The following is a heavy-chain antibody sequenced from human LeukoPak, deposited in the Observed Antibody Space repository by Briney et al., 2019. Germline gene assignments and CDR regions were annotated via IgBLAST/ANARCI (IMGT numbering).Heavy chain of an antibody. D-gene: IGHD3-22*01. CDR1: GFTFSRNW. CDR2: INHSGST. CDR3: ASSSPRSGYYKTIDY. Sequence: PGGSLRLSCAASGFTFSRNWMSWIRQPPGKGLEWIGEINHSGSTNYNPSLKSRVTISVDTSKNQFSLKLSSVTAADTAVYYCASSSPRSGYYKTIDYWGQGTLVTVSS. J-gene: IGHJ4*02. V-gene: IGHV4-34*01.